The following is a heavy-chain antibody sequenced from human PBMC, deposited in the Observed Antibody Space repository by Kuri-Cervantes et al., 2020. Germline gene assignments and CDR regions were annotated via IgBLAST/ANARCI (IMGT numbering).Heavy chain of an antibody. Sequence: GESLKISCAASGFTFSNCGMHWVRQAPGKGLEWVAFIRYDGSNKYYADSVKGRFTISRDNAKNSLYLQMNSLRDEDTAVYYCARSLQWLVQSPFDYWGQGTLVTVSS. CDR1: GFTFSNCG. V-gene: IGHV3-30*02. CDR2: IRYDGSNK. J-gene: IGHJ4*02. D-gene: IGHD6-19*01. CDR3: ARSLQWLVQSPFDY.